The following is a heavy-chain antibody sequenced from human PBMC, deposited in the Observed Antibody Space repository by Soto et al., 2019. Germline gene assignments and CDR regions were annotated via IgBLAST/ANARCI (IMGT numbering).Heavy chain of an antibody. V-gene: IGHV3-23*01. CDR3: VKAGGSTWDYGMDV. J-gene: IGHJ6*01. CDR1: GFTFSSHA. CDR2: ISGGGDSA. Sequence: EVQLLESGGGLVQPGGSLRLSCAASGFTFSSHAMSWVRQAPGKGLEWVSAISGGGDSAYHADSVKGRFTISRDNSKNTLFLQMNSLRVEDTALYYCVKAGGSTWDYGMDVW. D-gene: IGHD2-2*01.